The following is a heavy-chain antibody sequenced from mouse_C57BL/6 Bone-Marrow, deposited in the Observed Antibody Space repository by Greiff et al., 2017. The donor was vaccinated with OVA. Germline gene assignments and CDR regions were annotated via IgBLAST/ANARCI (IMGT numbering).Heavy chain of an antibody. D-gene: IGHD2-3*01. Sequence: EVKLMESGGGLVQPKGSLKLSCAASGFSFNTYAMNWVRQAPGKGLEWVARIRSKSNNYATYYADSVKDRFTISRDDSESMLYLQMNNLKTEDTAMYYCGGHDVYWYFDVWGTGTTVTVSS. J-gene: IGHJ1*03. V-gene: IGHV10-1*01. CDR3: GGHDVYWYFDV. CDR2: IRSKSNNYAT. CDR1: GFSFNTYA.